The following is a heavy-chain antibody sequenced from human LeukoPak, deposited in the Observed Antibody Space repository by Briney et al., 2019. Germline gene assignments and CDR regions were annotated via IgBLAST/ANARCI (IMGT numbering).Heavy chain of an antibody. Sequence: ASVKVSCKASGYTFTSYGISWVRQAPGQGLEWMGWISAYNGNTNYAQKLQGRVTMTTDTSTSTAYMELRSLRSDDTAVNSWARAKGIPWVRGVIGGMAVWGKGTTVTVS. J-gene: IGHJ6*04. CDR3: ARAKGIPWVRGVIGGMAV. V-gene: IGHV1-18*04. CDR1: GYTFTSYG. CDR2: ISAYNGNT. D-gene: IGHD3-10*01.